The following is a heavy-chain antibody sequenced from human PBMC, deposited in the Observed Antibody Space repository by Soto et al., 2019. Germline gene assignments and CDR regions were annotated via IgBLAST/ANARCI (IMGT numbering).Heavy chain of an antibody. CDR2: IYPDDSDT. CDR1: GCSLDNSW. CDR3: GRHRGIMSTTAAEDF. D-gene: IGHD3-10*01. Sequence: PGESLKISCTGSGCSLDNSWIVWVRQRPGKGLEWMGIIYPDDSDTRYNPSFQGQVTMSADKSIKTAYLTWSSLKASDTAMYFCGRHRGIMSTTAAEDFCGPRTLGTVA. J-gene: IGHJ4*02. V-gene: IGHV5-51*01.